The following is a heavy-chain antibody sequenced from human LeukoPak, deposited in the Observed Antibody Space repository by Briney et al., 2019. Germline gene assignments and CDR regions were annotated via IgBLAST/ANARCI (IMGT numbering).Heavy chain of an antibody. CDR2: INPNSGDT. CDR1: GYTFTCYY. J-gene: IGHJ4*02. V-gene: IGHV1-2*02. D-gene: IGHD1-26*01. Sequence: ASVKVSCKASGYTFTCYYMHWVRQAPGQGLEWMGWINPNSGDTNYAQKFQGRVTMTRDTSISTAYMELSRLRSDDTAVYYCARDASGSYYDYWGQGTLVTVSS. CDR3: ARDASGSYYDY.